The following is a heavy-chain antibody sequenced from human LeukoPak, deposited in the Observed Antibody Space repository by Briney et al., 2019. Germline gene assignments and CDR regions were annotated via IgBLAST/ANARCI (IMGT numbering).Heavy chain of an antibody. J-gene: IGHJ4*02. Sequence: PSETLSLTCTVSGGSISSYYWSWIRQPPGKGLEWIGYIYYSGSTNYNPSLKSRVTISVDTSKNQFSLKLSSVTAADTAVYYCAKDGNIYYGSSYPPLDYWGQGTLVTVSS. CDR2: IYYSGST. CDR1: GGSISSYY. CDR3: AKDGNIYYGSSYPPLDY. V-gene: IGHV4-59*01. D-gene: IGHD3-10*01.